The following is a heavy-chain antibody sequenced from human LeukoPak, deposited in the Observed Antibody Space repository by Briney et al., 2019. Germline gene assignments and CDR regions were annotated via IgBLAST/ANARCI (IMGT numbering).Heavy chain of an antibody. CDR3: ARGDYGDSDY. D-gene: IGHD4-17*01. CDR2: IYDGGQIYDTGSA. CDR1: GGSLSTYY. Sequence: PSETLSLTCTVSGGSLSTYYWAWIRQPPGKGPEWIGYIYDGGQIYDTGSAAYNPPLTSRVTISIDTSKNQFSLKVRSVTAADTAVYYCARGDYGDSDYWGRGTLVTVSS. V-gene: IGHV4-59*01. J-gene: IGHJ4*02.